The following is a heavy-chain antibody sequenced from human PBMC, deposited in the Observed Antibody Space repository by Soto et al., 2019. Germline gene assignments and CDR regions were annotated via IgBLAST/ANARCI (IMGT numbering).Heavy chain of an antibody. CDR2: ISSSSSYI. CDR3: ARGAAAAGFGDV. J-gene: IGHJ6*02. Sequence: EVQLVESGGGLVKPGGSLRLSCAASGFTFSSYSMNWVRQAPGKGLEWVSSISSSSSYIYYADSVKGRFTISRDNAKNSLYLHMNSLRAEDTAVYYCARGAAAAGFGDVWGQGTTVTVSS. CDR1: GFTFSSYS. D-gene: IGHD6-13*01. V-gene: IGHV3-21*02.